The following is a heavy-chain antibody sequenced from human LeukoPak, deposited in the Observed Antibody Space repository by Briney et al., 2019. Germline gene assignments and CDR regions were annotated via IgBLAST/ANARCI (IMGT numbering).Heavy chain of an antibody. Sequence: GGSLRLSXAASGFTVSSNYMSWLRQAPGKGLEWVSVIYSGGSTYYADSVKGRFTISRDNSKNTLYLQMNSLRAEDTAVYYCAREGYDSSGYFFDYWGQGTLVTVSS. J-gene: IGHJ4*02. CDR2: IYSGGST. V-gene: IGHV3-53*01. CDR3: AREGYDSSGYFFDY. D-gene: IGHD3-22*01. CDR1: GFTVSSNY.